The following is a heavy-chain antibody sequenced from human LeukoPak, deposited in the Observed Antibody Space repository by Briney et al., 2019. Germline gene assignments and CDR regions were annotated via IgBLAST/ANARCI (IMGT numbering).Heavy chain of an antibody. CDR2: ISSSSSTI. CDR3: ARDSAPTVTDY. Sequence: GGSLRLSCAASGFTFSSYSMNWVRQAPGKGLEWVSYISSSSSTIYYADSVKGRFTISRDNAKNSLYLQMNSLRAEDTAVYYCARDSAPTVTDYWGREPWSPSPQ. D-gene: IGHD4-17*01. J-gene: IGHJ4*02. V-gene: IGHV3-48*01. CDR1: GFTFSSYS.